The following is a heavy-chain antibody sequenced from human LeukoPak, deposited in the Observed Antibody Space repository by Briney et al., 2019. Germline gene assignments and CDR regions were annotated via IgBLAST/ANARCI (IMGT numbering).Heavy chain of an antibody. CDR1: GYSISSGYY. J-gene: IGHJ3*02. CDR2: IYHSGST. CDR3: ARWDSGEWFHDAFDI. Sequence: SETLSLICGLSGYSISSGYYWGWLRQPPGKGLEWTGSIYHSGSTCDNPSLKSRVTISVDTSKNQFSLKLRSVTAADTALYYCARWDSGEWFHDAFDIWGQGTRVTVSS. V-gene: IGHV4-38-2*01. D-gene: IGHD3-3*01.